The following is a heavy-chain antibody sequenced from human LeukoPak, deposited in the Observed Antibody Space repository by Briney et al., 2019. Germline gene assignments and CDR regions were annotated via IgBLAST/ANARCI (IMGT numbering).Heavy chain of an antibody. V-gene: IGHV4-39*07. J-gene: IGHJ6*03. CDR3: ARELHYYYDSSGYYYLYYYYYMDV. CDR2: IYYSGST. Sequence: PSETLSLTCTVSGGSISSSSYYWGRIRQPPGKGLEWIGSIYYSGSTYYNPSLKSRVTISVDTSKNQFSLKLSSVTAADTAVYYCARELHYYYDSSGYYYLYYYYYMDVWGKGTTVTVSS. CDR1: GGSISSSSYY. D-gene: IGHD3-22*01.